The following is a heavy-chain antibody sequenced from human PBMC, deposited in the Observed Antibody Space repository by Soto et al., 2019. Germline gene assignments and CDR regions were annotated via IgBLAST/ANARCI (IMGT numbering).Heavy chain of an antibody. V-gene: IGHV3-21*01. CDR1: GFTFSSYS. CDR2: ISSSSSYI. D-gene: IGHD4-4*01. J-gene: IGHJ6*02. Sequence: GGSLRLSCAASGFTFSSYSMNWVRQAPGKGLEWVSSISSSSSYIYYADSVKGRFTISGDNAKNSLYLQMNSLRAEDTAVYYCARDRLQTLMDVWGQGTTVTVSS. CDR3: ARDRLQTLMDV.